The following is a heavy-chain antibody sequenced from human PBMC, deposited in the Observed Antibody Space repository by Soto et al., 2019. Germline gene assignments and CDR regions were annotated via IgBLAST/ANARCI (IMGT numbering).Heavy chain of an antibody. V-gene: IGHV3-30*18. Sequence: SLRLSCAASGFTFRSYGMHWVRQAPGKGLEWVAVISYDGSNKYYADSVKGRFTISRDNSKNTLYLQMNSLRAEDTAVYYCAKDHSFGVAATIGYFDYWGQGTLVTVSS. CDR1: GFTFRSYG. CDR2: ISYDGSNK. J-gene: IGHJ4*02. D-gene: IGHD2-15*01. CDR3: AKDHSFGVAATIGYFDY.